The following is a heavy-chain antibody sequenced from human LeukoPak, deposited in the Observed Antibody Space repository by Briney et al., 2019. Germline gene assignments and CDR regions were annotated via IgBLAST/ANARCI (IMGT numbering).Heavy chain of an antibody. CDR1: GGSISSYY. J-gene: IGHJ4*02. V-gene: IGHV4-4*07. CDR2: IYTSGST. Sequence: PSETLSLTCTVSGGSISSYYWSWIRQPAGKGLEWIGRIYTSGSTNYNPSLKSRVTMSVDTSKNQFSLKLSSVTAADTAVYYCVKGNYDSSGYYYYFDYWGQGTLVTVSS. D-gene: IGHD3-22*01. CDR3: VKGNYDSSGYYYYFDY.